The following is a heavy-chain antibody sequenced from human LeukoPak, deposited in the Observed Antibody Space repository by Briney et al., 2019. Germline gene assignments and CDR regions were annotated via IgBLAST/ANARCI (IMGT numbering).Heavy chain of an antibody. CDR2: IRYDGSNK. CDR3: AKDGDYYDSSPAYFDY. CDR1: GFTFNSYG. D-gene: IGHD3-22*01. V-gene: IGHV3-30*02. J-gene: IGHJ4*02. Sequence: GGSLRLSCAASGFTFNSYGMHWVRQAPGKGLEWVAFIRYDGSNKYYADSVKGRFTISRDNSKNTLYLQMNSLRAEDTAVYYCAKDGDYYDSSPAYFDYWGQGTLVTVSS.